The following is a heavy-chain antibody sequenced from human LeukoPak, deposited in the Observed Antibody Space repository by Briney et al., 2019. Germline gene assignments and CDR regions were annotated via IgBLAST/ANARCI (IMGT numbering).Heavy chain of an antibody. CDR1: GYTFTSYG. CDR3: ARDPKLWFGEYHDAFDI. V-gene: IGHV1-18*01. CDR2: ISAYNGNT. D-gene: IGHD3-10*01. J-gene: IGHJ3*02. Sequence: GASVKVSCKASGYTFTSYGISWVRQAPGQGLEWMGWISAYNGNTNYAQKLQGRVTMTTDTSTSTAYMELRSLRSDDTAVYYCARDPKLWFGEYHDAFDIWGQGTMVTVSS.